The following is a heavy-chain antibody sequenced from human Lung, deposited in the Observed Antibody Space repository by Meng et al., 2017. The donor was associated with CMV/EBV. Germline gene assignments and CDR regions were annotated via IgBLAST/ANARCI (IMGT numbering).Heavy chain of an antibody. CDR2: INPNSGGT. CDR3: ARVGERAMVYYFDY. D-gene: IGHD5-18*01. V-gene: IGHV1-2*02. CDR1: GYTFTGYY. Sequence: ASVKVSXKASGYTFTGYYMHWVRQAPGQGLEWMGWINPNSGGTNYAQKFQGRVTMTRDTSISIAYMELSRLRSDDTAVYYCARVGERAMVYYFDYWGQGTXVTVSS. J-gene: IGHJ4*02.